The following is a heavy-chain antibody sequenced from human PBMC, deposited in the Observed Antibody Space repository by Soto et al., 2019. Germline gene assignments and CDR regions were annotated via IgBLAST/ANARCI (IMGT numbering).Heavy chain of an antibody. CDR3: ARISSNWFDP. Sequence: PSETLSLTCNVSGGSISSSSYYWGWIRQPPGKGLEWIGSIYYSGSTYYNPSLKSRVTISVDTSKNQFSLKLSSVTAADTAVYYCARISSNWFDPWGQGTLVTVSS. D-gene: IGHD6-6*01. CDR2: IYYSGST. CDR1: GGSISSSSYY. V-gene: IGHV4-39*01. J-gene: IGHJ5*02.